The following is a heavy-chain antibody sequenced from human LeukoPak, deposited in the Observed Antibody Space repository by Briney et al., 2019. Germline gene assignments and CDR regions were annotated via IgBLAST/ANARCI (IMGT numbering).Heavy chain of an antibody. V-gene: IGHV3-13*01. CDR3: ARDRGYDFWSGSFDL. D-gene: IGHD3-3*01. J-gene: IGHJ2*01. Sequence: GGSLRLSCEASGFSFNSYDMHWVRHVTAKGLEWVSAIGTCGDTYYADFVQGRFTISREKAKKYFYLEMNCLSAGDTAVYYCARDRGYDFWSGSFDLWGRGTLVTVSS. CDR1: GFSFNSYD. CDR2: IGTCGDT.